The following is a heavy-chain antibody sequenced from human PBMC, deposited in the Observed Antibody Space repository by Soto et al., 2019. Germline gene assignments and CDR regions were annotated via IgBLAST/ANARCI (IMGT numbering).Heavy chain of an antibody. CDR1: GYTFTNHE. CDR3: ASGAYNWNDYAY. V-gene: IGHV1-8*01. Sequence: ASVKVSCKASGYTFTNHEITWVRQAVGQGLEWMGWMSPKRGNTAYAQKFQGRLAMTRNTSISTAYLELGSLTSEDTGVYYCASGAYNWNDYAYWGQGXLVTVSS. D-gene: IGHD1-20*01. J-gene: IGHJ4*02. CDR2: MSPKRGNT.